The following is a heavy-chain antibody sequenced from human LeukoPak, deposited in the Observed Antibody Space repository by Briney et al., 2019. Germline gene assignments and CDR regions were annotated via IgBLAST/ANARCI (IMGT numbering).Heavy chain of an antibody. Sequence: GGSLRLSCAASGFTFDDYAMHWVRQAPGKGLEWVSLISGDGGSTYYADSVKGRFTISRDNSKNSLYLQMNNLRTEDNALYYCAKDIGTLETDYDSSGYYSDWGQGTLVTVSS. V-gene: IGHV3-43*02. CDR3: AKDIGTLETDYDSSGYYSD. CDR2: ISGDGGST. CDR1: GFTFDDYA. J-gene: IGHJ4*02. D-gene: IGHD3-22*01.